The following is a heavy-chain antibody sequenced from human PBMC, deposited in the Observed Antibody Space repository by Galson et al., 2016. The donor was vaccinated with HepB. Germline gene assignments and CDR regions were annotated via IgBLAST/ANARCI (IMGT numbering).Heavy chain of an antibody. D-gene: IGHD3-10*01. CDR3: ARAVFWFEWYFDL. CDR1: GFTFSTYG. CDR2: IWYDGSNK. J-gene: IGHJ2*01. V-gene: IGHV3-33*08. Sequence: SLRLSCAASGFTFSTYGMHWVRQAPGKGLEWVAVIWYDGSNKYYADSVKGRFTISRDNSKNMLYLQMNSLRAEDTAVYYCARAVFWFEWYFDLWGRGTLVTVSS.